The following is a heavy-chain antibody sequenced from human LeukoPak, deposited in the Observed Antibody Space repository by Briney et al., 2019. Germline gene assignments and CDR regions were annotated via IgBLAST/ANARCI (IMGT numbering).Heavy chain of an antibody. Sequence: PGGSLRLSCAASGFTVSSNYMSWVRQAPGKGLEWVSVIYSGGSTYYADSVKGRFTISRDNSKNTLYLQMNSLRAEDTAVYYCARVSLLDDGGLGDYWGQGTLVTVSS. CDR3: ARVSLLDDGGLGDY. J-gene: IGHJ4*02. V-gene: IGHV3-66*01. D-gene: IGHD4-23*01. CDR2: IYSGGST. CDR1: GFTVSSNY.